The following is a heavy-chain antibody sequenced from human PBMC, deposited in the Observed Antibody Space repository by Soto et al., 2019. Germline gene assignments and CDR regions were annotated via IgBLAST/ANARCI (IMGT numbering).Heavy chain of an antibody. D-gene: IGHD2-2*02. CDR1: GFTFSSYA. V-gene: IGHV3-23*01. CDR2: ISGSGGST. Sequence: GGSLRLSCAASGFTFSSYAMSWVRQAPGKGLEWVSAISGSGGSTYYADSVKGRFTISRDNSKNTLYPQMNSLRAEDTAVYYCAKDRPEEYQLLYDAFDIWGQGTMVTVSS. J-gene: IGHJ3*02. CDR3: AKDRPEEYQLLYDAFDI.